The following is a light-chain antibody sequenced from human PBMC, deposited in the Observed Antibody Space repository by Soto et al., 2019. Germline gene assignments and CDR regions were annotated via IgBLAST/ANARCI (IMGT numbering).Light chain of an antibody. CDR2: KVS. Sequence: DVVMTQSPLSLPVTLGQPSSVSCRSSQSIVYSDGWTFLNWFQQRPGQSPRRLIYKVSNRDSGVPDRFSGSGSGTDFTLKISRVEAEDVGVYYCMQGTHWPRTFGQGTKVEI. CDR1: QSIVYSDGWTF. CDR3: MQGTHWPRT. J-gene: IGKJ1*01. V-gene: IGKV2-30*01.